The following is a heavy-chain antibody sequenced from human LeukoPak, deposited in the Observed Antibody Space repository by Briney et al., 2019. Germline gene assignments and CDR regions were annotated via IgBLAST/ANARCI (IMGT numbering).Heavy chain of an antibody. CDR1: GGTFSSYA. D-gene: IGHD2-2*02. Sequence: GASVKVSCKASGGTFSSYAISWVRQAPGQGLEWMGGIIPIFGTANYAQKFQGRVTITADESTSTAYMELSSLRSEGTAVYYCARDLEYCSSTSCYTGRPHNWFDPWGQGTLVTVSS. J-gene: IGHJ5*02. V-gene: IGHV1-69*13. CDR3: ARDLEYCSSTSCYTGRPHNWFDP. CDR2: IIPIFGTA.